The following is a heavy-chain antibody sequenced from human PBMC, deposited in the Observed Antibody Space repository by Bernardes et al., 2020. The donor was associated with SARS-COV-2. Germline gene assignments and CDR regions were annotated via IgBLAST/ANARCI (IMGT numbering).Heavy chain of an antibody. D-gene: IGHD2-8*01. V-gene: IGHV4-59*01. CDR1: GGSISSYY. J-gene: IGHJ4*02. CDR3: ARVMGVKIDY. CDR2: IYYSGST. Sequence: ETLSLTCTVSGGSISSYYWSWIRQPPGKGLEWIGYIYYSGSTNYNPSLKSRVTISVDTSKNQFSLKLSSVTAADTAVYYCARVMGVKIDYWGQGTLVTVSS.